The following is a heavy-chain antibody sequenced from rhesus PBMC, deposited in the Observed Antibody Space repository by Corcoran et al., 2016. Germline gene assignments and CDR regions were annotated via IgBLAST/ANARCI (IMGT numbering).Heavy chain of an antibody. CDR3: TRAYSNYHFDY. CDR2: ISRASGYI. D-gene: IGHD4-23*01. V-gene: IGHV3S4*01. Sequence: EVQLVESGGGLVQPGGSLRLSCAASGFAFSDSYMSWVRLAPGKGLEWVSSISRASGYIYYADSVKGRFTISRDNAKNSLSLQMNSLKTEDTAVYYCTRAYSNYHFDYWGQGVLVTVSS. J-gene: IGHJ4*01. CDR1: GFAFSDSY.